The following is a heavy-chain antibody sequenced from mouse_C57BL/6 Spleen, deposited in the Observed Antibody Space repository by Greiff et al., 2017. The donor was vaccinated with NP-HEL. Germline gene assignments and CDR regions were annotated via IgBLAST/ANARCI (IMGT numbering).Heavy chain of an antibody. CDR2: IHPSSGST. D-gene: IGHD1-1*01. CDR3: ATRYGSSSAWFAY. V-gene: IGHV1-64*01. J-gene: IGHJ3*01. CDR1: GYTFTSYW. Sequence: QVQLQQPGAELVKPGASVKLSCKASGYTFTSYWMNWVKQRPGQGLEWIGMIHPSSGSTNYNEKFKSKATLTVDKSSSTAYMQLSSLTSEDSAVYYCATRYGSSSAWFAYWGQGTLVTVSA.